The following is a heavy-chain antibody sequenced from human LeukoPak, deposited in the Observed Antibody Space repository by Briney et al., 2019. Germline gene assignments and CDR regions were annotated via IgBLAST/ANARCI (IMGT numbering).Heavy chain of an antibody. D-gene: IGHD6-19*01. CDR2: IYYSGST. CDR1: GGSISSYY. J-gene: IGHJ6*02. Sequence: SETLSLTCTVSGGSISSYYWSWIRQPPGKGLEWIGYIYYSGSTSYNPSLKSRVTISVDTSKNQFSLKLSSVTAADTAVYYCARHLWDWDSSGTNYYYYGMDVWGQGTTVTVSS. CDR3: ARHLWDWDSSGTNYYYYGMDV. V-gene: IGHV4-59*08.